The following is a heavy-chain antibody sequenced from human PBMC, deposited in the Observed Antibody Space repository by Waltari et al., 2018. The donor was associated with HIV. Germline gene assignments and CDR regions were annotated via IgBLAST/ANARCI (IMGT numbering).Heavy chain of an antibody. Sequence: EVQLVESGGGLVKPGGSLRLSCAASGFTFSGHTMNWVRQAPGKGLGGGSSISSSVTYIYYVDSVQGRFTISRDNAKNSLYLQMNRLRVEDTAIYYCAKVDTHGYLPYNWGQGTLVTVSS. V-gene: IGHV3-21*01. CDR2: ISSSVTYI. D-gene: IGHD5-12*01. CDR1: GFTFSGHT. CDR3: AKVDTHGYLPYN. J-gene: IGHJ4*02.